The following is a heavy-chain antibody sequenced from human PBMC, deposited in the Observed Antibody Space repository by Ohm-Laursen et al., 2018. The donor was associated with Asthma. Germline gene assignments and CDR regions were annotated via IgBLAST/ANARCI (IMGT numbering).Heavy chain of an antibody. D-gene: IGHD6-13*01. J-gene: IGHJ6*02. Sequence: SLRLSCSASGFTFSSYWMSWVRQAPGKGLEWVANIKQDGSEKYYVDSVKCRFTISRDNAKNSLYLQMNSLRAEDTAVYYCARADLYSSNQGGYYGMDVWGQGTTVTVSS. V-gene: IGHV3-7*01. CDR3: ARADLYSSNQGGYYGMDV. CDR2: IKQDGSEK. CDR1: GFTFSSYW.